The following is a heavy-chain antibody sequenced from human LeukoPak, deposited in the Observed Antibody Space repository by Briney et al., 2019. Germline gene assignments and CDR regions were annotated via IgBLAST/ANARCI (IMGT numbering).Heavy chain of an antibody. D-gene: IGHD6-19*01. CDR2: IIPIFGTA. J-gene: IGHJ5*02. Sequence: VASVKVSCKASGGTFGSYAISWVRQAPGQGLEWMGGIIPIFGTANYAQKFQGRVTITADESTSTAYMELSSLRSEDTAVYYCARTAVAGSGWFDPWGQGTLVTVSS. CDR1: GGTFGSYA. CDR3: ARTAVAGSGWFDP. V-gene: IGHV1-69*13.